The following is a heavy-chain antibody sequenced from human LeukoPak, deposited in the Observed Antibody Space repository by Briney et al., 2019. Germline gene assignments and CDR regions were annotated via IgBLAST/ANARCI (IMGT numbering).Heavy chain of an antibody. J-gene: IGHJ4*02. Sequence: GGSLRLSCAASGFTFSSSGMSWVRQAPGKGLEWVASINGGGGSIFHADSVKGRFTISRDNSKNTLYLQMNSLRAQDTAMYYCAKRTRGGDSDYWGQGILVTVSS. CDR2: INGGGGSI. CDR1: GFTFSSSG. D-gene: IGHD4-17*01. CDR3: AKRTRGGDSDY. V-gene: IGHV3-23*01.